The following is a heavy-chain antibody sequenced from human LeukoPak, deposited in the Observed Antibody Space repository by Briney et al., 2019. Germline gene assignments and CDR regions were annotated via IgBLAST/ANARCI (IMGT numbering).Heavy chain of an antibody. V-gene: IGHV1-46*01. CDR1: GYTFTSYY. D-gene: IGHD1-26*01. CDR2: INPSGGST. Sequence: GASVKVSCKASGYTFTSYYMHWVRQAPGQGLEWMGIINPSGGSTSYAQKFQGRVTMTRDTSTSTVYMELSSLRSEDTAVYYCARVLSGSYSLDASDIWGQGTMVTVSS. CDR3: ARVLSGSYSLDASDI. J-gene: IGHJ3*02.